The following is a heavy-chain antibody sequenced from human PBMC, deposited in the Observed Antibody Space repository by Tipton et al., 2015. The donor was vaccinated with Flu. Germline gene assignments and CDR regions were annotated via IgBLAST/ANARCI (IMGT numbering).Heavy chain of an antibody. CDR3: ARGSLWFGAYYYYYYGMDV. V-gene: IGHV4-38-2*02. Sequence: TLSLTCTVSGYSISSGYYWGWIRQPPGKGLEWIGRIYHSGSTYYNPSLKCRVTISVDTSKNQFSLKLSSLTAADTAVYYCARGSLWFGAYYYYYYGMDVWGQGTTVTVSS. CDR2: IYHSGST. J-gene: IGHJ6*02. D-gene: IGHD3-10*01. CDR1: GYSISSGYY.